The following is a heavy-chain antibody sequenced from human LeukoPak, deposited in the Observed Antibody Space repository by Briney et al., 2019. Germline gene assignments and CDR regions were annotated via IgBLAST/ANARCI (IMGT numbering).Heavy chain of an antibody. J-gene: IGHJ5*02. V-gene: IGHV4-59*01. CDR3: AREGPYNWFDP. CDR1: GGSISSYY. CDR2: IYYSGST. Sequence: SETLSLTCTVSGGSISSYYWSWIRQPPGKGLEWIGYIYYSGSTNYNPSLKSRVTISVDTSKNQFSLKLSSVTAADTAVYYCAREGPYNWFDPWGQGTQVTVSS.